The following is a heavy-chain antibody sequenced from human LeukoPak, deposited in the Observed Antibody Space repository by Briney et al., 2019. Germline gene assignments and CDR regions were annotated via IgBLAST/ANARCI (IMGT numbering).Heavy chain of an antibody. V-gene: IGHV4-39*01. J-gene: IGHJ4*02. CDR3: ARLLYDSKGYYYFDK. CDR1: GGSISTGSYY. CDR2: IYNSGST. D-gene: IGHD3-22*01. Sequence: SETLSLTCTVSGGSISTGSYYWGWIRQPPGKRLEWIAGIYNSGSTYYNPSFRSRVTISVDRSKNQVSLRLSSVTAADTALYYCARLLYDSKGYYYFDKWGQGTPVTVSS.